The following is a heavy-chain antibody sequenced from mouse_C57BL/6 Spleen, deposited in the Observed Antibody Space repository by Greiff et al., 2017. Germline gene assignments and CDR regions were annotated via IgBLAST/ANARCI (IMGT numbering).Heavy chain of an antibody. D-gene: IGHD1-1*01. CDR3: AGDYYDAPYAMDY. CDR1: GFTFSDYG. J-gene: IGHJ4*01. Sequence: EVKLMESGGGLVKPGGSLKLSCAASGFTFSDYGMHWVRQAPEQGLEWVAYISSGSSTIYYADKMKSRYTLTRDNAKNTMFLQMTSLRSEDTAMFYCAGDYYDAPYAMDYWGQGTSVTVSS. V-gene: IGHV5-17*01. CDR2: ISSGSSTI.